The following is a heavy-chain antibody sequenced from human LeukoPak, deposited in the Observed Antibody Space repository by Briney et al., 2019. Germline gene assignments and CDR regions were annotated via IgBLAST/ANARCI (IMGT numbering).Heavy chain of an antibody. CDR3: ARAYDFWSGYYSLGSGYYYMDV. D-gene: IGHD3-3*01. CDR2: IIPIFGTA. Sequence: GASVKVSCKASGGTFSSYAISWVRQAPGQGLEWMGGIIPIFGTANYAQKFQGRVTITTDESTSTAYMELSSLRSDDTAVYYCARAYDFWSGYYSLGSGYYYMDVWGKGTTVTVSS. CDR1: GGTFSSYA. V-gene: IGHV1-69*05. J-gene: IGHJ6*03.